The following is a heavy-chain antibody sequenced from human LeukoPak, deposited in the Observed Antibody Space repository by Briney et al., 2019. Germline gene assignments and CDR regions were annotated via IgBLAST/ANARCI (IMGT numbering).Heavy chain of an antibody. CDR2: ISSSGTTM. D-gene: IGHD2-21*02. CDR1: GFTFSSYE. J-gene: IGHJ4*02. Sequence: GGSLRLSCAASGFTFSSYEMNWVRQAPGKGLEWVSYISSSGTTMYYADSVKGRFTISRDNAKNSLYLQMNSLRAEDTGVYYCARRGAYCSGDCYYYFDYWGQGTLVTVSS. CDR3: ARRGAYCSGDCYYYFDY. V-gene: IGHV3-48*03.